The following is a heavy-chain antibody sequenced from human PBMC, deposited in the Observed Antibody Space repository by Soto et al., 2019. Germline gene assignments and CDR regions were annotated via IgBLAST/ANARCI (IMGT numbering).Heavy chain of an antibody. CDR2: INPNGGST. CDR3: ARSSGGVYGLIIEGTNWFAP. J-gene: IGHJ5*02. D-gene: IGHD3-16*01. V-gene: IGHV1-46*01. CDR1: GDTFTSYY. Sequence: QVRLVQSGAEVKAPGASVKVSCKAPGDTFTSYYMHWVRQAPGHGLDWMGVINPNGGSTRFAQKFQGRVTMTRDTSTSIVYMELRGLTSEDTAVYYCARSSGGVYGLIIEGTNWFAPWGQGTLVTVSS.